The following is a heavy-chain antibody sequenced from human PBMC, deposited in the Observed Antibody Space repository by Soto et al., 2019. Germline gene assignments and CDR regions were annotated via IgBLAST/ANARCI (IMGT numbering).Heavy chain of an antibody. CDR2: IIAYNGNT. CDR1: GGTFSSYT. J-gene: IGHJ5*02. V-gene: IGHV1-18*01. Sequence: GASVKVSCKASGGTFSSYTISWVRQAPGQGLEWMGRIIAYNGNTNYAQKLQGRVTMTTDTSTSTAYMELRSLRSDDTAVYYCARVGFWYNWNVTPLRWFDPWGQGTLVTVSS. CDR3: ARVGFWYNWNVTPLRWFDP. D-gene: IGHD1-1*01.